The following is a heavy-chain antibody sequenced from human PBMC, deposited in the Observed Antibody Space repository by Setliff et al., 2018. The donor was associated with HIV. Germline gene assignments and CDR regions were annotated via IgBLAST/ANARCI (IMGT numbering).Heavy chain of an antibody. CDR1: GFTFRNYK. J-gene: IGHJ4*02. Sequence: GGSLRLSCAASGFTFRNYKFNWVRQAPGRGLEWVSSISIGSGGAIDYADSVQGRFTISRDNSKNMLYLQMDSLRAEDTAVYYCAKEKFTFTVVRGVIDSWGQGTLVTVSS. CDR3: AKEKFTFTVVRGVIDS. D-gene: IGHD3-10*01. V-gene: IGHV3-21*04. CDR2: ISIGSGGAI.